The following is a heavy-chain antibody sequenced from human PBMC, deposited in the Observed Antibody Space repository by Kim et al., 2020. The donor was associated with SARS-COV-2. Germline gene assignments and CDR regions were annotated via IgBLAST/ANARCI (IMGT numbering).Heavy chain of an antibody. D-gene: IGHD2-21*02. CDR3: AREGVVVTVFDY. V-gene: IGHV1-69*04. Sequence: NNARKLQDRVTMTADKSTSTAYMELSSLRSEDTAVYYCAREGVVVTVFDYWGQGTLVTVSS. J-gene: IGHJ4*02.